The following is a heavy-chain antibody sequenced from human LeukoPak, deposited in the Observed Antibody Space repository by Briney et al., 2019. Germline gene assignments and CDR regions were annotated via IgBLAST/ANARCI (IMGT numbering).Heavy chain of an antibody. Sequence: GGSLRLSCEASGFTFSSYWMNWVRQAPGKGLEWVANIKQDGSEKYYVDSVKGRFTISRDNSKNTLYLQMNSLRAEDTAVYYCAKISVVDYYFDYWGQGTLVTVSS. CDR2: IKQDGSEK. V-gene: IGHV3-7*01. CDR3: AKISVVDYYFDY. CDR1: GFTFSSYW. J-gene: IGHJ4*02. D-gene: IGHD2-15*01.